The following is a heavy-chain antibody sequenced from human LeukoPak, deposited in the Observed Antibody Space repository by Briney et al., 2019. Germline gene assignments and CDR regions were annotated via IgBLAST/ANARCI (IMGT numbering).Heavy chain of an antibody. D-gene: IGHD3-10*01. J-gene: IGHJ6*02. CDR1: GFTFSSYA. Sequence: GRSLRLSCAASGFTFSSYAMHWVRQAPGKGLEWVAVISYDGSNKYYADSVKGRFTISRDNSKNTLYLQMNSLRAEDTAVYYCARDRITMVRGVYYYYYGMDVWGQGTTVTVSS. CDR2: ISYDGSNK. CDR3: ARDRITMVRGVYYYYYGMDV. V-gene: IGHV3-30-3*01.